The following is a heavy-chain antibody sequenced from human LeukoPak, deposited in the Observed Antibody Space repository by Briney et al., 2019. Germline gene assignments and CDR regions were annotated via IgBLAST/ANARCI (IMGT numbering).Heavy chain of an antibody. D-gene: IGHD4-17*01. CDR1: GFTFSSYG. Sequence: PGRSLRLSCAASGFTFSSYGMHWVRQAPGKGLEWVAVISKDGSNQYYTDSVKGRFTISRDNSKNTLYLQMSSLRGDDTALYYCARDHPTVTDAFDIWGQGTMVTV. V-gene: IGHV3-30*03. CDR2: ISKDGSNQ. CDR3: ARDHPTVTDAFDI. J-gene: IGHJ3*02.